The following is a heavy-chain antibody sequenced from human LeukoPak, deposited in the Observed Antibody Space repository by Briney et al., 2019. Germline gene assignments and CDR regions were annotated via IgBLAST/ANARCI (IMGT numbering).Heavy chain of an antibody. J-gene: IGHJ4*02. CDR2: ISSSSSYI. D-gene: IGHD6-6*01. Sequence: GGSLRLSCAPSGFTFSSYSMNWVRQAPGKGLEWVSSISSSSSYIYYADSVKGRFTISRDNAKNSLYLQMNSLRAEDTAVYYCARVEYSSSSGSDGPGYWGQGTLVTVSS. CDR1: GFTFSSYS. V-gene: IGHV3-21*01. CDR3: ARVEYSSSSGSDGPGY.